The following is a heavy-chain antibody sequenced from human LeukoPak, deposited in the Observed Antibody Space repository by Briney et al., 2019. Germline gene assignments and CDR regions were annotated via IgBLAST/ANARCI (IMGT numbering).Heavy chain of an antibody. D-gene: IGHD1-1*01. CDR3: ARGCTTGTAGSRNNWFDP. CDR2: INSSSSYI. V-gene: IGHV3-21*01. CDR1: GLTFSRYS. J-gene: IGHJ5*02. Sequence: GWSVTLSRLASGLTFSRYSMHWLRPAPAKGLAWVASINSSSSYIYYADPVKGRFTISRDNAKNSLYLQMSSLRAEDTAVYYCARGCTTGTAGSRNNWFDPWGQGTLVTVSS.